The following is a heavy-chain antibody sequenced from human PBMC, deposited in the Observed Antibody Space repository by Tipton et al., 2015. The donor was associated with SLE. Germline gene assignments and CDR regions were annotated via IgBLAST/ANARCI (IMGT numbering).Heavy chain of an antibody. CDR1: RASIRPFY. CDR3: GRGATTWRGAIYGMDV. D-gene: IGHD1-1*01. V-gene: IGHV4-59*01. CDR2: IYDSGST. J-gene: IGHJ6*02. Sequence: TLSLTCTVSRASIRPFYWSWIRQPPGKGLEWIGYIYDSGSTNYNPSLKSRVTISVDTSKNQFSLKLSSVTAADTAVYYCGRGATTWRGAIYGMDVWGQGTTVSVS.